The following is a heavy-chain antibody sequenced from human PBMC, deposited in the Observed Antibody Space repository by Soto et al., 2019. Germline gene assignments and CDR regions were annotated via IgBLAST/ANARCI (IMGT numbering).Heavy chain of an antibody. CDR2: ISSTTNYI. Sequence: GGSLRLSCAGSGFTFTRYSVNWVRQAPGKGLEWVSSISSTTNYIYYGDSMKGRFTISRDNAKNSLYLEMNSLRAEDTAVYYCARESEDLTSNFDYWGQGTLVTVSS. CDR3: ARESEDLTSNFDY. V-gene: IGHV3-21*06. J-gene: IGHJ4*02. CDR1: GFTFTRYS.